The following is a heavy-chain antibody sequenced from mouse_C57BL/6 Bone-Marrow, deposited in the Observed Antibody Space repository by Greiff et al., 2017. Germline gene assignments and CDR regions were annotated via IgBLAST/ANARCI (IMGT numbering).Heavy chain of an antibody. J-gene: IGHJ3*01. D-gene: IGHD4-1*01. V-gene: IGHV3-6*01. CDR3: AKGVWEAWFAY. CDR2: ISYDGSN. CDR1: GYSITSGYY. Sequence: ESGPGLVKPSQSLSLTCSVTGYSITSGYYWNWIRQFPGNKLEWMGYISYDGSNNYNPSPKNRISITRDTSKNQFLLKLNSVTTEDTATYCCAKGVWEAWFAYWGQGTLVTVSA.